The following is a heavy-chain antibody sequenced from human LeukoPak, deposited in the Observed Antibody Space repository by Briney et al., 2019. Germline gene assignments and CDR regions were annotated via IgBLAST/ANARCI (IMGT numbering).Heavy chain of an antibody. CDR2: INHSGST. J-gene: IGHJ5*02. Sequence: SETLSLTCAVYGGSFSGYYWSWLRQPPGKGLEWIGEINHSGSTNYNPSLKSRVTISVDTSKNQFSLKLSSVTAADTAVYYCARGSATVVTPKVRNHNWFDPWGQGTLVTVSS. CDR1: GGSFSGYY. D-gene: IGHD4-23*01. CDR3: ARGSATVVTPKVRNHNWFDP. V-gene: IGHV4-34*01.